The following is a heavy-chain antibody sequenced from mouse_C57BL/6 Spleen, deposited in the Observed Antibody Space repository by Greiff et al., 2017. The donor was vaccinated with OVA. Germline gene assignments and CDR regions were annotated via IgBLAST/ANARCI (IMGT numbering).Heavy chain of an antibody. J-gene: IGHJ3*01. CDR2: IHPNSGST. V-gene: IGHV1-64*01. CDR1: GYTFTSYW. D-gene: IGHD1-1*01. Sequence: QVQLQQPGAELVKPGASVKLSCKASGYTFTSYWMHWVKQRPGQGLEWIGMIHPNSGSTNYNEKFKSKATLTVDKSSSPAYMQLSSLPSEDSAVYFCASPQFITTVVAPGFAYWGQGTLVTVSA. CDR3: ASPQFITTVVAPGFAY.